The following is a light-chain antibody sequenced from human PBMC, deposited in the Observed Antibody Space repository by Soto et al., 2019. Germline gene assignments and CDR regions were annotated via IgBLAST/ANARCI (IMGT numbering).Light chain of an antibody. CDR3: QQYGSSPLMYT. J-gene: IGKJ2*01. Sequence: EIVLTQSPGTLSLSPVERATLSCRASHSVSSSYLAWYQQKPGQAPRLFIYGASSRATGIPDRFSGSGSGTDFTLTISRLEPEDFAVYYCQQYGSSPLMYTFGQGTKLEIK. CDR1: HSVSSSY. V-gene: IGKV3-20*01. CDR2: GAS.